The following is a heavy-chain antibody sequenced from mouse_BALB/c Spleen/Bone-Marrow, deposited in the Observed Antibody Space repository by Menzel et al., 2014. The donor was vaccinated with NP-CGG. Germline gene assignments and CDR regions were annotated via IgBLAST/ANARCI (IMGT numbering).Heavy chain of an antibody. V-gene: IGHV3-2*02. CDR1: GYSITSDYA. Sequence: EVKLEESGPGLVKPSQSLSLICTVTGYSITSDYAWNWIRQFPENKLEWMGYISYSGSTSYNPSPKSRISITRDTSKNQFFLQLNSVTTEDTATYYCARYDYDVGYFDYWGQGTTLTVSS. CDR3: ARYDYDVGYFDY. J-gene: IGHJ2*01. D-gene: IGHD2-4*01. CDR2: ISYSGST.